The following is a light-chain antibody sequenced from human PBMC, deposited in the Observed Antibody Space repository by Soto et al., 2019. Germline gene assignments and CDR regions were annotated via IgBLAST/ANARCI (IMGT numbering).Light chain of an antibody. CDR1: QSVSNNY. J-gene: IGKJ4*01. CDR3: QQFSSYPLT. V-gene: IGKV3-20*01. CDR2: GAS. Sequence: IVLTQSPGTLSLSPGERATLSCRASQSVSNNYLAWYQQKPGQAPRLLIYGASSRATGIPDRFSGSGSGTDFTLTISRLEPEDFAVYYCQQFSSYPLTFGGGTKVEIK.